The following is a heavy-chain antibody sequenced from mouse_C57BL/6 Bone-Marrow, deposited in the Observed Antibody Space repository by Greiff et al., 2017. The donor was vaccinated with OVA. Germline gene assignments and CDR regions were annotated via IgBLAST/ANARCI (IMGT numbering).Heavy chain of an antibody. J-gene: IGHJ3*01. CDR3: TRDYYSSPWFAY. Sequence: EVHLVESGEGLVKPGGSLKLSCAASGFTFSSYAMSWVRQTPEKRLEWVAYISSGGDYIYYADTVKGRFTISRDNARNTLYLQMSSLKSEDTAMYYCTRDYYSSPWFAYWGQGTLVTVSA. CDR2: ISSGGDYI. V-gene: IGHV5-9-1*02. D-gene: IGHD2-12*01. CDR1: GFTFSSYA.